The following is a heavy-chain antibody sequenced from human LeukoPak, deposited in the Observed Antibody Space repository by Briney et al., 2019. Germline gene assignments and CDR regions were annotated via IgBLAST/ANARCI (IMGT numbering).Heavy chain of an antibody. J-gene: IGHJ6*03. Sequence: SETLSLTCTVSGGSISSHYWSWIRQPPGKGLEWIGYIYYSGSTNYNPSLKSRVTTSVDTSKNQFSLKLSSVTAADTAVYYCARDTKYSSSSPYYYYYYMDVWGKGTTVTVSS. D-gene: IGHD6-6*01. CDR1: GGSISSHY. CDR3: ARDTKYSSSSPYYYYYYMDV. V-gene: IGHV4-59*11. CDR2: IYYSGST.